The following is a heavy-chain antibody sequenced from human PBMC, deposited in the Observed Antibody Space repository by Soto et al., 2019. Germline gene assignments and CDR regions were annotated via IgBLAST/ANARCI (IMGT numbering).Heavy chain of an antibody. CDR2: IWHDGMNK. J-gene: IGHJ4*02. CDR3: ARDRGSDDPIDY. D-gene: IGHD3-10*01. V-gene: IGHV3-33*01. CDR1: GFTFSSYG. Sequence: QVQLVESGGGVVQPERSLTLSCAASGFTFSSYGMHWVRQAPGKGLAWVAVIWHDGMNKYYADSVMGRFTISRDNSKNTLYLQMNSLRAEDTAVYYCARDRGSDDPIDYWGQGTLVTVSS.